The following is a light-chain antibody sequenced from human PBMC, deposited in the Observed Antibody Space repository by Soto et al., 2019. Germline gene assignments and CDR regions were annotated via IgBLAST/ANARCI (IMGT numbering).Light chain of an antibody. CDR1: QRVSSSF. CDR2: LAS. V-gene: IGKV3-20*01. Sequence: VLTQSPGTLSLSPGEGATLSWRASQRVSSSFLAWYQQKPGQAPRLVIYLASSRATGIPDRFSGSGSRKDFTLNCSRLEPEDFAGYYGHQYGSPPATFAERTKADIK. J-gene: IGKJ4*02. CDR3: HQYGSPPAT.